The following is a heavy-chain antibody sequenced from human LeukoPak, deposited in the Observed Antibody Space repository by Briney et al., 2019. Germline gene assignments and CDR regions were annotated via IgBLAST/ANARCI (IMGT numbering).Heavy chain of an antibody. CDR1: GFTFSSYG. CDR3: AKEGMEYCSGGSCYDDEDAFDI. J-gene: IGHJ3*02. V-gene: IGHV3-30*18. CDR2: ISYDGSNK. Sequence: PGRSLRLSCAASGFTFSSYGMHWVRQAPGKGLEWVAVISYDGSNKYYADSVKGRFTISRDNSKNTPFLQMNSLRAEDTAVYYCAKEGMEYCSGGSCYDDEDAFDIWGQGTMVTVSS. D-gene: IGHD2-15*01.